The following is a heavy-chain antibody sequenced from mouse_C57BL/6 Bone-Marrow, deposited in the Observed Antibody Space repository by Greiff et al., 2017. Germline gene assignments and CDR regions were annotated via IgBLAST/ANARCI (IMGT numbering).Heavy chain of an antibody. CDR3: ARNYDGFPWFAY. V-gene: IGHV2-2*01. J-gene: IGHJ3*01. D-gene: IGHD2-3*01. CDR1: GFSLTSSG. CDR2: IWSGGST. Sequence: VHLVESGPGLVQPSQSLSITCTVSGFSLTSSGVHWVRQSPGKGLEWLGVIWSGGSTDYNAAFISRLSISKDNSKSQVFFKMNSLQADDTAIYYCARNYDGFPWFAYWGQGTLVTVSA.